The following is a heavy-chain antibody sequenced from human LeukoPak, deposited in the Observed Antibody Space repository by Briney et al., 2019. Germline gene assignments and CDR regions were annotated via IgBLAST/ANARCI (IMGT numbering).Heavy chain of an antibody. Sequence: PGGSLRLSCTASGFIFDDYGMTWVRQAPGKGLEWVSGINWNGGSTGYADSVKGRFIISRDNAKNSLYLQMNSLRAEDTAVYYCARHGSGWDFDYWGQGTLVTVSS. CDR3: ARHGSGWDFDY. D-gene: IGHD6-19*01. V-gene: IGHV3-20*04. CDR2: INWNGGST. J-gene: IGHJ4*02. CDR1: GFIFDDYG.